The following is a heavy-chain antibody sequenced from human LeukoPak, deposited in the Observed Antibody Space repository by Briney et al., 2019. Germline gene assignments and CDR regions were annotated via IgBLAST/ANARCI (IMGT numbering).Heavy chain of an antibody. V-gene: IGHV3-66*02. CDR1: GFTVSSNY. Sequence: GGSLRLSCAASGFTVSSNYMSWVRQAPGKGLEWVSVIYSGGSTYNADSVKGRFTISRDNSKNMLYLQMNSLRAEDTAVYYCARDFRYCDSTSCYEFDYWGQGTLVTVS. J-gene: IGHJ4*02. CDR3: ARDFRYCDSTSCYEFDY. CDR2: IYSGGST. D-gene: IGHD2-2*01.